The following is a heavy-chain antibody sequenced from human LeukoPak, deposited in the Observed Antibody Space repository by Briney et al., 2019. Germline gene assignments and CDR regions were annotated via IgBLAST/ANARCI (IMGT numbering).Heavy chain of an antibody. CDR1: GGSFSGYY. D-gene: IGHD3-3*01. CDR3: ARETFGAPRGAFDI. J-gene: IGHJ3*02. V-gene: IGHV4-34*01. CDR2: INHSGST. Sequence: PSETLSLTCAVYGGSFSGYYWSWIRQPPGKGLEWIGEINHSGSTNYNPSLKSRVTISADTSKNQFSLKLSSVTAADTAVYYCARETFGAPRGAFDIWSQGTMVTVSS.